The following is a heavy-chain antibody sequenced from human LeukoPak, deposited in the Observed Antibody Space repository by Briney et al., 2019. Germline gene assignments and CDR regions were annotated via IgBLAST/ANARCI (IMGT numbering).Heavy chain of an antibody. J-gene: IGHJ4*02. CDR3: AKDLHGAFDY. D-gene: IGHD3-10*01. CDR1: GFTFSSYG. V-gene: IGHV3-23*01. Sequence: GGSLRLSCAASGFTFSSYGMSWVRQAPGKGLEWVSSISNSGGSTYHADSVKGRFTISRDNSKNTLYLQMNSLRAEDTALYYCAKDLHGAFDYWGQGILVTVSS. CDR2: ISNSGGST.